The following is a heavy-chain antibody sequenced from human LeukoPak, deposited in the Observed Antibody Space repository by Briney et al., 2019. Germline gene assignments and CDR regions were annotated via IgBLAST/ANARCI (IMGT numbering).Heavy chain of an antibody. D-gene: IGHD6-13*01. V-gene: IGHV3-21*01. CDR3: ASTIAAAGTRPEYYFDY. Sequence: AGGSLRLSCAASGFTFSSYSMNWVHQAPGKGLEWVSSISSSSSYIYYADSVKGRFTISRDNAKNSLYLQMNSLRAEDTAVYYCASTIAAAGTRPEYYFDYWGQGTLVTVSS. CDR2: ISSSSSYI. J-gene: IGHJ4*02. CDR1: GFTFSSYS.